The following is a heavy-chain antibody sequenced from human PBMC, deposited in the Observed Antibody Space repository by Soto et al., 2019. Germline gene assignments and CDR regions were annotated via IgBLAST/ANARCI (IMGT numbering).Heavy chain of an antibody. D-gene: IGHD2-15*01. CDR2: IYYSGST. V-gene: IGHV4-31*03. J-gene: IGHJ5*02. CDR3: ARDQQRYCSGGSCYSGFDP. Sequence: QVQLQESGPGLVKPSQTLSLTCTVSGGSISSGGYYWSWIRQHPGKGLEWIGYIYYSGSTYYNPSLKSRVTISVDTSKNQFSLKLSSVTAADTAVYYCARDQQRYCSGGSCYSGFDPWGQGTLVTVSS. CDR1: GGSISSGGYY.